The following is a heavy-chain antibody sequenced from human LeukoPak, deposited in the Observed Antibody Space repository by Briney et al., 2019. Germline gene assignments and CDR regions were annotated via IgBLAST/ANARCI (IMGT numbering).Heavy chain of an antibody. V-gene: IGHV3-20*04. J-gene: IGHJ4*02. Sequence: GGSLRLSCAASGFTFDEYGMSWIRQAPGKWLEWVSSINWDGGSTAYADSVQGRFTISRDNAKNSLHLQMKSLRAEDTALYYCARDSFSGSSLDYWGQGTLVTVSS. CDR2: INWDGGST. CDR1: GFTFDEYG. D-gene: IGHD1-26*01. CDR3: ARDSFSGSSLDY.